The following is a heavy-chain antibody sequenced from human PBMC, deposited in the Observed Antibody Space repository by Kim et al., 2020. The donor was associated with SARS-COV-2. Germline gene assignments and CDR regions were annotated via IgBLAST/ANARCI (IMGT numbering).Heavy chain of an antibody. J-gene: IGHJ4*02. CDR1: GFTFSDFA. Sequence: GGSLRLSCAASGFTFSDFAMTWVRQAPGKGLEWVSGISSSGDSTYYADSVKGRFTISRDNSKNTLYLQMNSLRAEDTAVYYCANRLRLEGGPFDYWGQGT. D-gene: IGHD5-18*01. CDR2: ISSSGDST. CDR3: ANRLRLEGGPFDY. V-gene: IGHV3-23*01.